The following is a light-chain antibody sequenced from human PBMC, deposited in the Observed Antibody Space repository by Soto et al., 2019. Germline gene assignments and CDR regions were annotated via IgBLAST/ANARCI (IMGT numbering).Light chain of an antibody. Sequence: EVVLTQSPATLPLSPGERATLSCRASQSVNSYLAWYQQKPGQAPRLLIYDASKRATGIPARFSGSGSGTDFTLTISSLEPEDFVVYYCQQRDNWPRTFGQGTKVEVK. V-gene: IGKV3-11*01. CDR2: DAS. J-gene: IGKJ1*01. CDR1: QSVNSY. CDR3: QQRDNWPRT.